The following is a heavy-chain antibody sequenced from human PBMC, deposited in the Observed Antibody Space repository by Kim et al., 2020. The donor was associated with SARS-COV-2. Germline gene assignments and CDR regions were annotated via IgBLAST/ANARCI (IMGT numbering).Heavy chain of an antibody. Sequence: AESVKGRFTISRDNFNNRLYLQMNSLRAEDTAVYYCAREDYYDSSGYIDYWGQGILVTVSS. D-gene: IGHD3-22*01. CDR3: AREDYYDSSGYIDY. V-gene: IGHV3-30*13. J-gene: IGHJ4*02.